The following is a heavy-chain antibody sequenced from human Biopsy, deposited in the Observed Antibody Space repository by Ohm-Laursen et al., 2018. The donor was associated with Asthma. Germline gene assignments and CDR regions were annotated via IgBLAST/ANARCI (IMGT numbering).Heavy chain of an antibody. Sequence: SSVKASCKISGYSLPDLSMPWVRQAPGQGLEWMGGHDPEEGGTVNARRFQGRVTMTEDTSTDTAYVELSSLSSDDTAVYYCASDFPKDYVRYNFQFWGQGTLVTVSS. J-gene: IGHJ4*02. D-gene: IGHD4-17*01. V-gene: IGHV1-24*01. CDR2: HDPEEGGT. CDR1: GYSLPDLS. CDR3: ASDFPKDYVRYNFQF.